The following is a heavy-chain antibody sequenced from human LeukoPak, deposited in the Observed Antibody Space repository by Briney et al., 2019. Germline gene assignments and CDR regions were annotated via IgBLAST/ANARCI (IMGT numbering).Heavy chain of an antibody. V-gene: IGHV4-61*02. J-gene: IGHJ4*02. Sequence: SQTLSLTCTVSGGSISSGSYYWSWIRQPAGKGLEWVGRIYTSGSTNYNPSLKSRVTISVDTSKNQFSLKLSSVTAADTAVYYCARYLCSGGSCYSGFDYWGQGTLVTVSS. CDR1: GGSISSGSYY. CDR3: ARYLCSGGSCYSGFDY. D-gene: IGHD2-15*01. CDR2: IYTSGST.